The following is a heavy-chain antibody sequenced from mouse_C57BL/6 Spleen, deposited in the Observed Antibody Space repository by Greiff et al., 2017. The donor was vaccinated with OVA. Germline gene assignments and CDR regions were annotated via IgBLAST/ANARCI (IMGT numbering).Heavy chain of an antibody. CDR3: ARWANSFFDY. Sequence: VQLQQSGAELVKPGASVKLSCKASGYTFTSYWMQWVKQRPGQGLEWIGEIDPSDSYTNYNQKFKGKATLTVDTSSSTAYMQLSILTSEDSAVYYCARWANSFFDYWGQGTTLTVSS. J-gene: IGHJ2*01. CDR2: IDPSDSYT. V-gene: IGHV1-50*01. CDR1: GYTFTSYW. D-gene: IGHD4-1*02.